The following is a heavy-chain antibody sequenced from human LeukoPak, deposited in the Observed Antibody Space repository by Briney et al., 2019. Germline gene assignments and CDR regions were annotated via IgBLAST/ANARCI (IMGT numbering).Heavy chain of an antibody. J-gene: IGHJ6*02. V-gene: IGHV5-51*01. CDR1: GYSFSTYW. D-gene: IGHD1-7*01. CDR2: IYPKDSET. Sequence: GESLKISCKGSGYSFSTYWIGWVRQMPGKGLEWMGIIYPKDSETRYSPSVQGQVTISADKSISTAYLQWSSLKASDTAMYYCARQRDNWNYERSGAYYHYGMDVWGQGATVTVSS. CDR3: ARQRDNWNYERSGAYYHYGMDV.